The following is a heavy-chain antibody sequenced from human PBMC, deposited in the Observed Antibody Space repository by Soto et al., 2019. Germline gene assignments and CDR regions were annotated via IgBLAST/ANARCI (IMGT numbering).Heavy chain of an antibody. Sequence: GGSLRLSCEVSGFTFSDFYMSWIRQAPGKGLEWLSYISPNSNYRQYAESVKGRHTISRDNAKNSLSLQMNSLRVEDTAVYYCVRGGGGGQFDSWGQGTLVTVSS. CDR3: VRGGGGGQFDS. CDR2: ISPNSNYR. J-gene: IGHJ4*02. V-gene: IGHV3-11*06. CDR1: GFTFSDFY. D-gene: IGHD2-21*01.